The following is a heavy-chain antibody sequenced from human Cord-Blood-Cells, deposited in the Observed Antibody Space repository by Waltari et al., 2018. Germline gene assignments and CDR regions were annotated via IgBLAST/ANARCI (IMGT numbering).Heavy chain of an antibody. CDR2: INPNSGGT. D-gene: IGHD6-6*01. CDR3: ARDRYSSSFDY. V-gene: IGHV1-2*04. CDR1: GYTFTGYY. Sequence: QVQLVQSGAEVKKPGASVKVSCKASGYTFTGYYMHWVRQAPGQGLEWMGWINPNSGGTNDAQKFQGWVTMTRDTSISTAYMELSRLRSDDTAVYYCARDRYSSSFDYWGQGTLVTVSS. J-gene: IGHJ4*02.